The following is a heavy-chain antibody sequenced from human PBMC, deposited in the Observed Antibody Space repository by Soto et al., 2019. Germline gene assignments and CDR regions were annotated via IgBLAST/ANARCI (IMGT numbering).Heavy chain of an antibody. D-gene: IGHD3-3*01. Sequence: SETLSLTCTVSGGSISSYYWSWIRQPPGKGLEWIGYIYYSGSTNYNPSLKSRVTISVDTSKNQFSLKLSSVTAADTAVYYCARLGNYDFWSGPSELDYWGQGTLVTVS. V-gene: IGHV4-59*08. J-gene: IGHJ4*02. CDR3: ARLGNYDFWSGPSELDY. CDR2: IYYSGST. CDR1: GGSISSYY.